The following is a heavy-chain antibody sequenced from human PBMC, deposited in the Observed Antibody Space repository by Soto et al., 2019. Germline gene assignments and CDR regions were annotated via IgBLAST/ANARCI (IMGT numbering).Heavy chain of an antibody. J-gene: IGHJ2*01. V-gene: IGHV1-3*01. CDR2: INAGNGNT. Sequence: QVQLVQSGAEVKKPGASVKVSCKASGYTFTSYAMHWVRQAPGQRLEWMGWINAGNGNTKYSQKFQGRVTITRDTSASIANMELSSLRSEDTAVYYCARVPSYSIGALWGRGTLVTVSS. CDR1: GYTFTSYA. CDR3: ARVPSYSIGAL. D-gene: IGHD2-21*01.